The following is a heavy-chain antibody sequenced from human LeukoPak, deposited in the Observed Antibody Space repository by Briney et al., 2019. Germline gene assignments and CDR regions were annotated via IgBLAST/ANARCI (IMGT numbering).Heavy chain of an antibody. V-gene: IGHV3-7*01. CDR3: ARDKIVGAPYFDY. D-gene: IGHD1-26*01. CDR1: GFTFSSYW. J-gene: IGHJ4*02. Sequence: GGSLRLSCAASGFTFSSYWMSWVRQAPGKGLEWVANIKQDGSEMYYVDSVKGRFNISRDNAKNSLYLQMNNLRAEDTAVYYCARDKIVGAPYFDYWGQGALVTVSS. CDR2: IKQDGSEM.